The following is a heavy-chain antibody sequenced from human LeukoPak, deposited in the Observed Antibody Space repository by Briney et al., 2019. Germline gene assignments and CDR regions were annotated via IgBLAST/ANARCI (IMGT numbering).Heavy chain of an antibody. CDR1: GGSISSHF. V-gene: IGHV4-59*05. CDR2: VYWRGNT. D-gene: IGHD3-22*01. J-gene: IGHJ4*02. CDR3: ARQDNGGYYMIDY. Sequence: SETLSLTCTVSGGSISSHFWSWIRQPPGKGLEWIGSVYWRGNTYNNPALKSRVAISVDTSKDQFSLSLRSVTAADTAVYYCARQDNGGYYMIDYWGQGTLVTVSS.